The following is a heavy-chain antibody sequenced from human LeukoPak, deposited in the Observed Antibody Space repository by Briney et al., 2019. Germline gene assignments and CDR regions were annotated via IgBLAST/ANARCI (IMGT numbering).Heavy chain of an antibody. CDR3: ATNRAGEVDY. J-gene: IGHJ4*02. CDR1: GSTFSTYT. D-gene: IGHD7-27*01. Sequence: GGSLRLSCAATGSTFSTYTMNWVRQAPGKGLEWVSSISTTSTYTYYADSVKGRFTISRDNAKNSLYLQMNSLRAEDTAVYYCATNRAGEVDYWGQGTLVTVSS. CDR2: ISTTSTYT. V-gene: IGHV3-21*01.